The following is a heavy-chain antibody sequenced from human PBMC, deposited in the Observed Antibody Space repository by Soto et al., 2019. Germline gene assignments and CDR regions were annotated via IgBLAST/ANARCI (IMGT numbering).Heavy chain of an antibody. CDR1: GGSISSSSYY. D-gene: IGHD3-3*01. J-gene: IGHJ4*02. CDR2: IYYSGST. V-gene: IGHV4-39*01. Sequence: QLQLQESGPGLVKPSETLSLTCTVSGGSISSSSYYWGWIRQPPGKGLEWIGSIYYSGSTYYNPLLKSRVTIAADTPKSQCSLKLSSVTAADTAVYYCARQPPDYDFWSGYYLDYWGQGTLVTVSS. CDR3: ARQPPDYDFWSGYYLDY.